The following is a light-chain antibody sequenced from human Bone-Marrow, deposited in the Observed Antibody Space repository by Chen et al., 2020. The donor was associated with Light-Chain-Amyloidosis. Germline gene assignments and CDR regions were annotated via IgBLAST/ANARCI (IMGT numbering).Light chain of an antibody. Sequence: QLTQSPSSLSSSVGDRVTITCRATQGIGDHLSWYQQTPGKAPKALIYGASILHSGVPSRFSGSGSDTDFTLTISSLQPEDSATYYCLQNYNHPRTFGQGTKVETK. J-gene: IGKJ1*01. CDR3: LQNYNHPRT. V-gene: IGKV1-6*01. CDR1: QGIGDH. CDR2: GAS.